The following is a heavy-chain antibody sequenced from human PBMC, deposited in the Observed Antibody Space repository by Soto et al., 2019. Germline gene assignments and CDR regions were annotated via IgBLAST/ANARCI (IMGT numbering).Heavy chain of an antibody. Sequence: ASVKFSCKASGYTFTSYGINWVRQAPGQGLEWMGWISAYNGNTNYAQKLQGRVTMTTDTSTSTAYMELRSLRSDDTAVYYCARDSRSGWPNDAFDIWGQGTMVTVSS. V-gene: IGHV1-18*01. D-gene: IGHD6-19*01. CDR3: ARDSRSGWPNDAFDI. CDR1: GYTFTSYG. J-gene: IGHJ3*02. CDR2: ISAYNGNT.